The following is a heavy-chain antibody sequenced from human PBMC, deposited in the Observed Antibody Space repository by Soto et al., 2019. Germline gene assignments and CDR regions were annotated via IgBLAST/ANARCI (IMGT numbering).Heavy chain of an antibody. V-gene: IGHV4-31*03. CDR2: LYYSGST. D-gene: IGHD4-17*01. CDR1: GGSISSGGYS. Sequence: QVQLQESGPGLVKPSQTLSLTCTVSGGSISSGGYSWSWIRQHPGKGVEWIGYLYYSGSTYYNPSLKSRVTISVDTSKNQFSLKLSSVTAADTAVYYCARDGGMTTVSYFDYWGQGTLVTVSS. J-gene: IGHJ4*02. CDR3: ARDGGMTTVSYFDY.